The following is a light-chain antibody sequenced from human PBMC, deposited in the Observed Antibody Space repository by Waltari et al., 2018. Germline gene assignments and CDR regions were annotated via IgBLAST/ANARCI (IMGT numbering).Light chain of an antibody. V-gene: IGLV1-40*01. Sequence: QSVLTQPPSVSGAPGQRVSISCTGRGSNLGAGYDVHWYQQHPGKAPKILIYGTSTRPPGVPDRFFGSQSGTSASLAITALQAEDEAEYYCQSYDTSLSVVFGGGTKLTVL. CDR2: GTS. J-gene: IGLJ2*01. CDR3: QSYDTSLSVV. CDR1: GSNLGAGYD.